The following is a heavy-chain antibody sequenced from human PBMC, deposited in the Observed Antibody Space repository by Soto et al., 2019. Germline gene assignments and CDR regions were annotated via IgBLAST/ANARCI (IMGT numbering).Heavy chain of an antibody. J-gene: IGHJ6*02. CDR3: ASDYDFPYGMDV. CDR1: GGTFSSYA. V-gene: IGHV1-69*13. CDR2: IIPIFGTA. Sequence: GASVKVSCKASGGTFSSYAISWVRQAPGQGLEWMGGIIPIFGTANYAQKFQGRVTITADESTSTAYMELSSLRSEDTAVYYCASDYDFPYGMDVWGQGTTVTVSS. D-gene: IGHD3-3*01.